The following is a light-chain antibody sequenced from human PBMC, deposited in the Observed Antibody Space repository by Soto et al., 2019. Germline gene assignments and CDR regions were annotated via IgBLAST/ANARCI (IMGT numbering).Light chain of an antibody. J-gene: IGKJ1*01. CDR1: QSVSSNY. Sequence: ETVLTQSPGTLSLSPGERATLSCRASQSVSSNYLAWYQQKPGQAPRLLIYGASTRATGIPDWFIGSGSGTDFTLPISILEPEDFAVYYCQQFGRSPPSWTFGQGTKVEIK. CDR2: GAS. CDR3: QQFGRSPPSWT. V-gene: IGKV3-20*01.